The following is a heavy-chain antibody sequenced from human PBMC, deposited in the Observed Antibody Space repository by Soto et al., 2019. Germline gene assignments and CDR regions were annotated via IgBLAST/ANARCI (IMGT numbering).Heavy chain of an antibody. D-gene: IGHD3-9*01. Sequence: GGSLRLSCAASGFTFNSYGMHWVRQAPGKGLEWVAVIPYDGGNTYYADSVKGRFTISRDNSKNTLYLQMNSLRVEDTAVYYCAKDVYFAYDGPYYFDYWGQGTLVTVSS. CDR3: AKDVYFAYDGPYYFDY. J-gene: IGHJ4*02. CDR2: IPYDGGNT. V-gene: IGHV3-30*02. CDR1: GFTFNSYG.